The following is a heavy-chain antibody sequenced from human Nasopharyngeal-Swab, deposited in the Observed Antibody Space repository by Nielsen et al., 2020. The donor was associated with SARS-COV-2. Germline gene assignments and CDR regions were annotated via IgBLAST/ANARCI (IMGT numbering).Heavy chain of an antibody. CDR1: GLAVSSYA. D-gene: IGHD6-19*01. J-gene: IGHJ3*02. V-gene: IGHV3-30*04. CDR3: ASGWLEASAFDI. CDR2: ISYDGSNK. Sequence: GWYLSLAWAATGLAVSSYAMHWVRQAPGKGLEWVAVISYDGSNKYYADSVKGRFTISRDNSKNTLYLQMNSLRAEDTAVYYCASGWLEASAFDIWGQGTMVTVSS.